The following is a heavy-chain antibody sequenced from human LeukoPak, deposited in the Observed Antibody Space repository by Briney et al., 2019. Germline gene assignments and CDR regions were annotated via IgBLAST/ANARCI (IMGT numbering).Heavy chain of an antibody. Sequence: PGGSVRRSCAASGFTLSVNYMSWVRQAPGKGLEGVAVIYSGGNTYYPDSVKGRFTISRDNSKNTLYLQMNSLRAEDTAVYYCARDGPHSSSYYVLYYWGQGTLVTVSS. CDR2: IYSGGNT. D-gene: IGHD6-13*01. V-gene: IGHV3-53*01. CDR3: ARDGPHSSSYYVLYY. J-gene: IGHJ4*02. CDR1: GFTLSVNY.